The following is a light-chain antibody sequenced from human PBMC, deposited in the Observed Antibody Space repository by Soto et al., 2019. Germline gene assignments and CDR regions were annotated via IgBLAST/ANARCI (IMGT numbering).Light chain of an antibody. CDR2: DAS. V-gene: IGKV1-16*02. CDR1: QGIGHS. CDR3: QHYYDYPFS. Sequence: DIKMTQSPSSLSASVGDRVTITCRASQGIGHSVAWFQQKPGKAPKSLIYDASSLQSGVPSKFSGGGSGTDFILTISSLQPEDSATYYCQHYYDYPFSFGGGTKVEIK. J-gene: IGKJ4*01.